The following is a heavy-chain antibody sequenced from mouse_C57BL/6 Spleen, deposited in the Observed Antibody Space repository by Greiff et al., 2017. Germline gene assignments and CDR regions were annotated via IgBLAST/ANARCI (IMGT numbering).Heavy chain of an antibody. CDR3: ARRIDYDAYYLDY. J-gene: IGHJ2*01. V-gene: IGHV1-61*01. CDR2: IYPSDSET. CDR1: GYTFTSYW. D-gene: IGHD2-4*01. Sequence: QVQLQQPGAELVRPGSSVKLSCKASGYTFTSYWMDWVKQRPGQGLEWIGNIYPSDSETHYNQKFKDKATLTVDKSSSTAYMQLSSLTSEDSAVYYCARRIDYDAYYLDYWGQGTTLTVSS.